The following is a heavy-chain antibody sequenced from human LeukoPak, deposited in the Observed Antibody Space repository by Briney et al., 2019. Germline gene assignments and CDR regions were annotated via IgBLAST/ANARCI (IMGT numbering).Heavy chain of an antibody. V-gene: IGHV3-30*18. J-gene: IGHJ4*02. CDR2: ISYDGSNK. CDR3: AKGGGAKLVTKRAFDY. CDR1: GFTFSSYG. Sequence: GGSLRLSCAASGFTFSSYGMPWVRQAPGKGLEWVAVISYDGSNKYYADSVKGRFTISRDNSRNTLYLQMNSLRAEDTAVYYCAKGGGAKLVTKRAFDYWGQGTLVTVSS. D-gene: IGHD3-9*01.